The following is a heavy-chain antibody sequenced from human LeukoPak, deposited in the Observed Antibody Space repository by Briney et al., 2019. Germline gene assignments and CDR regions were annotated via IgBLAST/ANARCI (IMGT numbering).Heavy chain of an antibody. V-gene: IGHV1-2*02. D-gene: IGHD2-2*01. CDR3: AKPYCSSTSCFGSFDI. CDR1: GYTFTGYY. CDR2: INPNSGGT. Sequence: ASVKVSCKASGYTFTGYYMHWVRQAPGQGLEWMGWINPNSGGTNYVQKFQGRVTMTRDTSISTAYMELSRLRSDDTAVYYCAKPYCSSTSCFGSFDIWGQGTMVTVSS. J-gene: IGHJ3*02.